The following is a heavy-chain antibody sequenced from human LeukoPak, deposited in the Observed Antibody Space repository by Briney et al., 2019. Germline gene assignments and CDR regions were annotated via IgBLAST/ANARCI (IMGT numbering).Heavy chain of an antibody. Sequence: PGRSLRLSCAASGFTFDDYAMHWVRQAPGKGLEWVSGISWNSGSIGYADSVKGRFTISRDNAKNSLYLQMNSLRAEDTALYYCAKDMDYDYVWGLKGYFDYWGQGTLVTVSS. CDR3: AKDMDYDYVWGLKGYFDY. J-gene: IGHJ4*02. V-gene: IGHV3-9*01. CDR1: GFTFDDYA. CDR2: ISWNSGSI. D-gene: IGHD3-16*01.